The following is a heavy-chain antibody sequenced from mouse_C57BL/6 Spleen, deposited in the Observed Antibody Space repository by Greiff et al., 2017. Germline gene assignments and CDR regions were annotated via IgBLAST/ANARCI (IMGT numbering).Heavy chain of an antibody. D-gene: IGHD1-1*01. Sequence: QVQLKESGAELVKPGASVKISCKASGYAFSSYWMNWVKQRPGKGLEWIGQIYPGDGDTNYNGKFKGKATLTADKSSSTAYMQLSSLTSEDSAVYFCARDGTTVVASYWYFDVWGTGTTVTVSS. CDR1: GYAFSSYW. V-gene: IGHV1-80*01. CDR3: ARDGTTVVASYWYFDV. CDR2: IYPGDGDT. J-gene: IGHJ1*03.